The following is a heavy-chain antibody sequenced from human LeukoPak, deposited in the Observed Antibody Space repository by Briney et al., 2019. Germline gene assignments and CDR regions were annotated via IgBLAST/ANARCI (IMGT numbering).Heavy chain of an antibody. CDR3: ARSPCSNGVCYRWYFDL. Sequence: GESLKISCKGSGYSFTNYWIGWVRQMPGKGLEWMGIFYPGDSDTRYSPSFQGQVTISADKSISTAYLQWSSLKASDTAMYFCARSPCSNGVCYRWYFDLWGRGTLVTVSS. V-gene: IGHV5-51*01. D-gene: IGHD2-8*01. J-gene: IGHJ2*01. CDR2: FYPGDSDT. CDR1: GYSFTNYW.